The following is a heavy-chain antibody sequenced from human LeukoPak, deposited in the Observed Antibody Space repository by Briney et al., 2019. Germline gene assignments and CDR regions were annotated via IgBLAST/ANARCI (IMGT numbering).Heavy chain of an antibody. J-gene: IGHJ4*02. Sequence: SETLSLTCTVSGGSISSYYWSWIRQPPGKGLEWIGYIYYSGTTNYNPSLKSRVTISVDTSKNQFSLKLSSVTAADTAVYYCARARSGYNFDYWGQGTLVTVSS. CDR1: GGSISSYY. CDR3: ARARSGYNFDY. V-gene: IGHV4-59*08. CDR2: IYYSGTT. D-gene: IGHD5-24*01.